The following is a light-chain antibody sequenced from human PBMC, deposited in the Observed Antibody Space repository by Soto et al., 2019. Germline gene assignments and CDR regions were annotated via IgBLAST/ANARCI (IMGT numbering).Light chain of an antibody. V-gene: IGKV1-39*01. CDR3: QQSYTSSIT. J-gene: IGKJ5*01. Sequence: DVQMTQSPSSLSASVGYRVTSTCRASQGISTYLNWYKKQPGQAPTLLIYAASKLPSGVPSRFSGSGSGTDFTITISSLHPEDFATYYCQQSYTSSITFGQGTRLEIK. CDR1: QGISTY. CDR2: AAS.